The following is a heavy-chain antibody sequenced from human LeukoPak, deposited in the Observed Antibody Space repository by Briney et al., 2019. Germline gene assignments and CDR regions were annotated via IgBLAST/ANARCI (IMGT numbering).Heavy chain of an antibody. CDR2: IYTSGST. CDR1: GGSISSYY. J-gene: IGHJ4*02. CDR3: ARDSEYSSRLETGY. V-gene: IGHV4-4*07. D-gene: IGHD6-13*01. Sequence: SETLSLTCTVSGGSISSYYWSWIRQPAGKGLEWIGRIYTSGSTNYNPSLKSRVTISVDTSKNQFSLKLSSVTAADTAVYYCARDSEYSSRLETGYWGQGTLVTVSS.